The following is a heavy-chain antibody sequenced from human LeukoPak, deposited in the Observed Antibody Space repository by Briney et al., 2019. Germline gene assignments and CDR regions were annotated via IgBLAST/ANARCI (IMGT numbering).Heavy chain of an antibody. Sequence: SETLSLTCTVSGGSISSYYWSWIRQPAGKGLEWIGRIYTSGSTNYNPSLKSRVTMSVDTSKNQFSLKLSSVTAADTAVYYCARENFSSGELPGWFDPWGQGTLVTVSS. CDR2: IYTSGST. CDR1: GGSISSYY. V-gene: IGHV4-4*07. D-gene: IGHD3-16*01. J-gene: IGHJ5*02. CDR3: ARENFSSGELPGWFDP.